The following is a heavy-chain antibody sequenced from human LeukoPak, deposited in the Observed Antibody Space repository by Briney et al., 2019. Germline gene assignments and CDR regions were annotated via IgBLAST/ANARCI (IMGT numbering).Heavy chain of an antibody. D-gene: IGHD2-2*02. CDR2: ISSSSSYI. Sequence: GGSLRLSCAASGFTFSSYSMNLVRQAPGKGLEWVSSISSSSSYIYYADSVKGRFTISRDNAKNSLYLQMNSLRAEDTAVYYCARDGCSSTSCYIFDYWGQGTLVTVSS. CDR3: ARDGCSSTSCYIFDY. J-gene: IGHJ4*02. CDR1: GFTFSSYS. V-gene: IGHV3-21*01.